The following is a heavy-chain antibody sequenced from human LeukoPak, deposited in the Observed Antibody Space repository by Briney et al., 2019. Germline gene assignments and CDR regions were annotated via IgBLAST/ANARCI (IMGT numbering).Heavy chain of an antibody. CDR1: GYTFTGYY. CDR2: INPNSGGT. CDR3: ARDVSIAARPIWFDP. Sequence: GASVKVSCKASGYTFTGYYMHGVRQAPGQGLEWMGWINPNSGGTNYAQKFQGRVTMTRDTSISTAYMELSRLRSDDTAVYYCARDVSIAARPIWFDPWGQGTLVTVSS. V-gene: IGHV1-2*02. D-gene: IGHD6-6*01. J-gene: IGHJ5*02.